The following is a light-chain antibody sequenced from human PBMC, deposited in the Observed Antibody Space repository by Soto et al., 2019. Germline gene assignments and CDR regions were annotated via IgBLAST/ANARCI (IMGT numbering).Light chain of an antibody. V-gene: IGKV3-20*01. CDR3: QEYGSSTMYT. Sequence: IMLTQSPGTLSLYPGERATLSCRASQSVNSNYLAWYQQKSGQAPRLLIYGASSRATGIPDRFSGRGSGTDFTLTISRLEPEDFAVYYCQEYGSSTMYTFGQGTKLEIK. CDR2: GAS. J-gene: IGKJ2*01. CDR1: QSVNSNY.